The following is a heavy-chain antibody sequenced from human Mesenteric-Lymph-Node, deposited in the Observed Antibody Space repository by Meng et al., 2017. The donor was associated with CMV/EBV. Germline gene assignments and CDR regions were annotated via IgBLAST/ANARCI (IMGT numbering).Heavy chain of an antibody. CDR3: TTDRLFIDFWSGPSG. V-gene: IGHV3-15*01. CDR2: IKTKIGGGTT. Sequence: GGSLRLSCEVSGITFSDAWMTWVRQAPGKGLEWVGRIKTKIGGGTTEYAAPVKGRFTISRDDSKNTVYLEMNSLKTEDTAVYYCTTDRLFIDFWSGPSGWGQGTLVTVSS. J-gene: IGHJ4*02. D-gene: IGHD3-3*01. CDR1: GITFSDAW.